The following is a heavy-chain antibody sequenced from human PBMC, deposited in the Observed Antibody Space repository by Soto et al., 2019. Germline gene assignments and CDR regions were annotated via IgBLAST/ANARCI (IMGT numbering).Heavy chain of an antibody. J-gene: IGHJ4*02. CDR2: ISYDGSNK. Sequence: QVQLVESGGGVVQPGRSLRLSCAASGFTFSSYAMHWVRQAPGKGLEWVAVISYDGSNKYYADSVKGRFTISRDNSKNSLYLQMNSLGAEDTAVYYWAREGPGGGATLDYWGQGTLVTVSS. D-gene: IGHD3-10*01. CDR3: AREGPGGGATLDY. CDR1: GFTFSSYA. V-gene: IGHV3-30-3*01.